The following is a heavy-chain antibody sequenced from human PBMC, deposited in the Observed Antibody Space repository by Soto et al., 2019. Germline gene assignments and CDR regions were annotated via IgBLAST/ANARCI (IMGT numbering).Heavy chain of an antibody. J-gene: IGHJ4*02. CDR1: GFTFSSYA. V-gene: IGHV3-30-3*01. CDR2: ISYDGSNK. D-gene: IGHD3-10*01. Sequence: GGSLRLSCAASGFTFSSYAMHWVRQAPGKGLEWVAVISYDGSNKYYADSVKGRFTISRDNSKNTLYLQMNSLRAEDTAVYYCARSPPLRGFDYWGQGTLVTVSS. CDR3: ARSPPLRGFDY.